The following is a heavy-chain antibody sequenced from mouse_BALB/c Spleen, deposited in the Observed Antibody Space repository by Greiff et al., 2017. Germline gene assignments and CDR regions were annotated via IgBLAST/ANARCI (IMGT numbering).Heavy chain of an antibody. CDR2: INPSTGYT. CDR3: ARETSRSLDY. Sequence: VPLQVSGAELAKPGASVKMSCKASGYTFTSYWMHWVKQRPGQGLEWIGYINPSTGYTEYNQKFKDKATLTADKSSSTAYMQLSSLTSEDSAVYYCARETSRSLDYWGQGTTLTVSS. J-gene: IGHJ2*01. V-gene: IGHV1-7*01. CDR1: GYTFTSYW.